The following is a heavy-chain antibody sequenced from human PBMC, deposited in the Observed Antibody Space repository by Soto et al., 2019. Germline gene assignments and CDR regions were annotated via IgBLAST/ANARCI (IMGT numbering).Heavy chain of an antibody. D-gene: IGHD2-2*01. CDR1: GYSFTSYW. V-gene: IGHV5-51*01. Sequence: PGESLKISCKGSGYSFTSYWIGWVRQMPGKGLEWMGIIYPGDSDTRYSPSFQGQVTISADKSISTAYLQWSSLKASDTAMYYCARHGDIVVVPAANYYYYYGIDVWGQGTTVTVSS. J-gene: IGHJ6*02. CDR2: IYPGDSDT. CDR3: ARHGDIVVVPAANYYYYYGIDV.